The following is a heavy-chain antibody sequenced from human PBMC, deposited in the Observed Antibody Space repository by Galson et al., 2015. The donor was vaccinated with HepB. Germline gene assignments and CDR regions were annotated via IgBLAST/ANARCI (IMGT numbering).Heavy chain of an antibody. Sequence: SVKVSCKVSGYRFSSYGISWVRQAPGQGLEWMGWISVYNVNTNYAQKLQDRVVMTTDTSTNTVYMELRSLRFDDTAVYYCARARYSSSPPDYWGQGTLVTVSS. CDR1: GYRFSSYG. D-gene: IGHD3-22*01. J-gene: IGHJ4*02. CDR3: ARARYSSSPPDY. CDR2: ISVYNVNT. V-gene: IGHV1-18*01.